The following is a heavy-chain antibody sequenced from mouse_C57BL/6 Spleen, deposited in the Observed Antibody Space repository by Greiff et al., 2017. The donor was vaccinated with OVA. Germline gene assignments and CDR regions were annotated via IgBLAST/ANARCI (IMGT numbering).Heavy chain of an antibody. J-gene: IGHJ1*03. D-gene: IGHD2-5*01. Sequence: QVQLQQSGAELAKPGASVKLSCKASGYTFTSYWMHWVKQRPGQGLEWIGYINPSSGSTKYNQKFKDKATLTADKSSSTAYMQLSSLTYEDSAVYYCARCYSNYVRYFDVWGTGTTVTVSA. CDR1: GYTFTSYW. CDR3: ARCYSNYVRYFDV. V-gene: IGHV1-7*01. CDR2: INPSSGST.